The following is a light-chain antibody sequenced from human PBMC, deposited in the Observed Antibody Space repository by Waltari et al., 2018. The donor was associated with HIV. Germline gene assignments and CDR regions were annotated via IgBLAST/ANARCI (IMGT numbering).Light chain of an antibody. CDR1: SSDAGGYNY. CDR2: EVS. Sequence: QSALTQPASVSGSPGPSIPISCTGTSSDAGGYNYVSWYQQHPGKAPKLMICEVSNRPSGVSNRFSGSKSGNTASLTISGLQAEDEADYYCSSYTSSSTLVFGGGTKLTVL. V-gene: IGLV2-14*01. J-gene: IGLJ2*01. CDR3: SSYTSSSTLV.